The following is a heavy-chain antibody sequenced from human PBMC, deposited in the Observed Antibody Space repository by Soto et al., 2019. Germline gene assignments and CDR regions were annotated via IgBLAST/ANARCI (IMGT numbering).Heavy chain of an antibody. CDR3: ARLRSTTLGGGDAFDT. CDR1: RFTFSTYW. CDR2: INSDGSST. V-gene: IGHV3-74*03. J-gene: IGHJ3*02. Sequence: EVQLVESGGGLVQPGGSLRLSCAASRFTFSTYWMHWVRQVPGKGLVWVSRINSDGSSTTYADSVKGRFTISRDNAKNTLYLQMNSLRAEGTAVYYCARLRSTTLGGGDAFDTWGQGTMVTVSS. D-gene: IGHD4-17*01.